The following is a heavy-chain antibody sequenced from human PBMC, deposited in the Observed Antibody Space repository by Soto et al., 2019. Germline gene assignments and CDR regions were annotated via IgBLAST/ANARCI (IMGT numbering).Heavy chain of an antibody. V-gene: IGHV3-30-3*01. J-gene: IGHJ5*02. CDR1: GCTFSSYA. D-gene: IGHD6-19*01. CDR3: ARDFEVAVDGA. CDR2: ISYDGSNK. Sequence: PGGSLRLSCTASGCTFSSYAMHWVRQAPGKGLEWVAVISYDGSNKYYADSVKGRITISRDNSKNTLYLQMNSLRAEDTAVYYCARDFEVAVDGAWGQGTLVTVSS.